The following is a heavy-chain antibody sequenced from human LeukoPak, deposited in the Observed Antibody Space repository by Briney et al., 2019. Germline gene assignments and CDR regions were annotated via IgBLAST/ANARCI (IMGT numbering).Heavy chain of an antibody. CDR2: IIPIFGTA. J-gene: IGHJ4*02. V-gene: IGHV1-69*05. CDR3: AEVGNSGFDY. D-gene: IGHD4-23*01. Sequence: SVKVSCKASGGTFSSYAISWVRQAPGQGLEWMGRIIPIFGTANYAQKFQGRVTITTDESTSTAYMELSSLRSEDTAVYYCAEVGNSGFDYWGEGALVTVSS. CDR1: GGTFSSYA.